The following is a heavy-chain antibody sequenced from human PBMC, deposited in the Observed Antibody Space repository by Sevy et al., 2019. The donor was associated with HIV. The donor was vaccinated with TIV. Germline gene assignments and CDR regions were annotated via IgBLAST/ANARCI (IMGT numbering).Heavy chain of an antibody. D-gene: IGHD3-3*01. CDR1: GYTFTTYW. Sequence: GESLKISCQGSGYTFTTYWIAWVRQMPGKGLEWMGIIYPGDSDTRYSPSFQGQVTISVDKSISTAYLQWSSLKASDSAMYYCARRYESAVYYPYWGQGTLVTVSS. CDR3: ARRYESAVYYPY. J-gene: IGHJ1*01. CDR2: IYPGDSDT. V-gene: IGHV5-51*01.